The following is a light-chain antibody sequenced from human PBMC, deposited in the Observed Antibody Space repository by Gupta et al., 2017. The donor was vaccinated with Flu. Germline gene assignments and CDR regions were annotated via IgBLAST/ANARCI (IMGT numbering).Light chain of an antibody. CDR3: ASYPFSNGLV. CDR1: GSGIGSSNY. Sequence: TSSGSGIGSSNYVSWYQKRPGRAPQLIIYHVRYRPSGISDRFSGSKYSDTASLTISGLRTDDEGDYYCASYPFSNGLVFGGGTTVTVL. CDR2: HVR. J-gene: IGLJ3*02. V-gene: IGLV2-14*03.